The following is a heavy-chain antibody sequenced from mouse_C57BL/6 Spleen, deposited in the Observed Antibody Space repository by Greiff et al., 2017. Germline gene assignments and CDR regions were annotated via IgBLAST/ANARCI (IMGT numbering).Heavy chain of an antibody. D-gene: IGHD1-2*01. CDR1: GFTFSSYA. Sequence: EVKLMESGEGLVKPGGSLKLSCAASGFTFSSYAMSWVRQTPEKRLEWVAYISSGGDYIYYADTVKGRFTISRDNARNTLYLQMSSLKSEDTAMYYCTRESHYYRFAYWGQGTLVTVSA. CDR3: TRESHYYRFAY. CDR2: ISSGGDYI. V-gene: IGHV5-9-1*02. J-gene: IGHJ3*01.